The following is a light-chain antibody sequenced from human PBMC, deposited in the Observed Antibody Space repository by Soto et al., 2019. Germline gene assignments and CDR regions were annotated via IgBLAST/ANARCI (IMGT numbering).Light chain of an antibody. V-gene: IGKV3-20*01. CDR1: RSVSSSY. CDR3: QQYGSSSWT. Sequence: EIVLTQSPGTLSLSPGERATLSCRASRSVSSSYLAWYQQKPGQAPRLLIYGASSRATGIPDRFSGSGSGTDFTLTISRLEPEDFAVYYCQQYGSSSWTFGQGTNVDIK. CDR2: GAS. J-gene: IGKJ1*01.